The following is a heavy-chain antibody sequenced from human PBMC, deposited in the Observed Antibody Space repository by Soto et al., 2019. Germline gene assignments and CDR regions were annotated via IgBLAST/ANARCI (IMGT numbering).Heavy chain of an antibody. CDR1: GSASSSYA. D-gene: IGHD3-10*01. J-gene: IGHJ4*02. Sequence: QVQLVELGEGVVQPGGSLGLSWEASGSASSSYARNWFGKAPGKGLEGVAVISYDGSNKYYADSVKGRFTISRDNSKNTLYLQMNSLRAEDTAVYYCARDLSGSGDWGQGTLVTVSS. CDR2: ISYDGSNK. V-gene: IGHV3-30-3*01. CDR3: ARDLSGSGD.